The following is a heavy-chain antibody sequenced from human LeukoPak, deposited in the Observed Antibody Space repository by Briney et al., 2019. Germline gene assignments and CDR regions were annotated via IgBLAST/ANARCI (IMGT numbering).Heavy chain of an antibody. Sequence: GGSLRLSCAASGFTFSSYGMSWVRQAPGKGLEWVSAISGSGGSTYYADSVKGRFTISRDNSKSTLYLQMNSLRAEDTAVYYCAKDRVVVVPAASRIYYMDVWGKGTTVTVSS. CDR2: ISGSGGST. J-gene: IGHJ6*03. CDR3: AKDRVVVVPAASRIYYMDV. V-gene: IGHV3-23*01. D-gene: IGHD2-2*01. CDR1: GFTFSSYG.